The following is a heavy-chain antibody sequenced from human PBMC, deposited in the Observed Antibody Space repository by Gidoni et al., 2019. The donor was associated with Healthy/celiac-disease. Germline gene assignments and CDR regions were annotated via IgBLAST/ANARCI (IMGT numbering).Heavy chain of an antibody. CDR3: ARGYYDFWSGYYYDY. V-gene: IGHV3-13*05. CDR1: GFTFSSYD. J-gene: IGHJ4*02. D-gene: IGHD3-3*01. CDR2: IGTAGDP. Sequence: EVQLVESGGGLVQPGGSLSLSCAASGFTFSSYDMHWVRQATGKGLEWVSAIGTAGDPYYPGSVKGRFTISRENAKNSLYLQMNSLRAGDTAVYYCARGYYDFWSGYYYDYWGQGTLVTVSS.